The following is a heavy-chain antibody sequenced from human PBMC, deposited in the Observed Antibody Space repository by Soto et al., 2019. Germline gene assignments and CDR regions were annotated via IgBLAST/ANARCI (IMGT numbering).Heavy chain of an antibody. D-gene: IGHD3-22*01. V-gene: IGHV1-18*04. CDR1: GSTFTSYG. CDR2: ISAYNGNT. CDR3: ARASMVDYYDSSGYADY. Sequence: VSVKVSCNASGSTFTSYGIIWVRQAPGQGLEWMGWISAYNGNTNYAQKLQGRVTMTTDTSTSTAYMELRSLRSDDTAAYYCARASMVDYYDSSGYADYWGQGTLVTVSS. J-gene: IGHJ4*02.